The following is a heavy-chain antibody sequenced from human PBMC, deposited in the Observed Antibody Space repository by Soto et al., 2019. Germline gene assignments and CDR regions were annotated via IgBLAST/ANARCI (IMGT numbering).Heavy chain of an antibody. CDR1: DYGFAVYW. Sequence: ESLKISCKGSDYGFAVYWIAWVRQMPGKGLEWMGIIYPSDSDTRYSPSFQGQVTISADKSISTAYLQWSSLKASDTAMYYCARPDGDANYYFAYSGQGTLVPVSS. V-gene: IGHV5-51*01. CDR2: IYPSDSDT. D-gene: IGHD3-10*01. CDR3: ARPDGDANYYFAY. J-gene: IGHJ4*02.